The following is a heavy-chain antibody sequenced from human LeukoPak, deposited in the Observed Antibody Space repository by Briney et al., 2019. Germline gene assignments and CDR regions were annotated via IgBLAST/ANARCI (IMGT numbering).Heavy chain of an antibody. CDR2: IKQDGSEK. CDR1: GFTFSGYW. V-gene: IGHV3-7*01. J-gene: IGHJ4*02. CDR3: ARERGSRSFDC. D-gene: IGHD3-16*01. Sequence: GGSLRLSCAASGFTFSGYWMTWVRQAPGKGLEWVANIKQDGSEKYYVGSVKGRFTISRDNAKNSLYLQMNSLRAEDTAVYYCARERGSRSFDCWGQGTLVTVSS.